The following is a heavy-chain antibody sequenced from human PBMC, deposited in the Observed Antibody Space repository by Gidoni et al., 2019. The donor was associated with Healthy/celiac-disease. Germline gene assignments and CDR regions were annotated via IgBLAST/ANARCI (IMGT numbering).Heavy chain of an antibody. D-gene: IGHD4-17*01. CDR1: GFTFDDYA. V-gene: IGHV3-9*01. CDR2: ISWNSGSI. Sequence: EVQLVESGGGLVQPGRSLGLSCAASGFTFDDYAMHWVRQAPGKGLEWVSGISWNSGSIGYADSVKGRFTISRDNAKNSLYLQMNSLRAEDTALYYCAKDFDYGDLGLFDYWGQGPLVTVSS. CDR3: AKDFDYGDLGLFDY. J-gene: IGHJ4*02.